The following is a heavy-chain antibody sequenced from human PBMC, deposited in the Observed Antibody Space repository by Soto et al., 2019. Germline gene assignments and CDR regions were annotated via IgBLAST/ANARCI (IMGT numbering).Heavy chain of an antibody. D-gene: IGHD6-13*01. Sequence: QVQLVQSGAEVKKPGASVKVSCKVSGYTLTELSMHWVRQAPGKGLEWMGGFDPEDGETSYAQKFQGRVTMTEDTSTDTAYMEPSSLISEDTGVNYCATVRYSSWPYYFDYWGQGTLVTVSS. CDR2: FDPEDGET. J-gene: IGHJ4*02. CDR1: GYTLTELS. CDR3: ATVRYSSWPYYFDY. V-gene: IGHV1-24*01.